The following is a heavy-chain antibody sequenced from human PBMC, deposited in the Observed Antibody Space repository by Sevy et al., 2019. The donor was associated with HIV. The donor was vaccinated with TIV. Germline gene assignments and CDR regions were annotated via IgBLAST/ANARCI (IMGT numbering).Heavy chain of an antibody. CDR3: AKAYGSGSPPFD. D-gene: IGHD3-10*01. J-gene: IGHJ4*02. Sequence: GGSLRLSCAASGFTFSSYAMSWVRQAPGKGLEWVSAISGSGGSTYYADSVKGRFTISRDNSKKTLDLQMNSLRAEDTALYYCAKAYGSGSPPFDWGQGTLVTVSS. V-gene: IGHV3-23*01. CDR1: GFTFSSYA. CDR2: ISGSGGST.